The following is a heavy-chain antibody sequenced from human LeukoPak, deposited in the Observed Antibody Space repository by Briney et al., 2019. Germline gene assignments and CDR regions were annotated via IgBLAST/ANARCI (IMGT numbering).Heavy chain of an antibody. CDR1: GGSISSYY. J-gene: IGHJ6*02. V-gene: IGHV4-59*08. CDR2: IYYSGST. Sequence: SETLSLTCSVSGGSISSYYWIWIRQPPGKGLEGIGYIYYSGSTNYNPSLKSRVTISVDTSKNQFSLKLSSVTAADTAVYYCARHPDYYYYYGMDVWGQGTTVTVSS. CDR3: ARHPDYYYYYGMDV.